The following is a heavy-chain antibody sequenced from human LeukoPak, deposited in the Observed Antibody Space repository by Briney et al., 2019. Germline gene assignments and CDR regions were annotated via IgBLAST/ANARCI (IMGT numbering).Heavy chain of an antibody. V-gene: IGHV3-23*01. Sequence: GGSLRLSCAASGFTFSSYAMSWVRQAPGKGLEWVSAISGSGGSTYYADSVKGRFTISRDNSKNTLYLQMNSLRAEDTAVYYCAKEIRAYYDFWSGYGEVFDIWGQGTMVTVSS. D-gene: IGHD3-3*01. CDR2: ISGSGGST. CDR1: GFTFSSYA. CDR3: AKEIRAYYDFWSGYGEVFDI. J-gene: IGHJ3*02.